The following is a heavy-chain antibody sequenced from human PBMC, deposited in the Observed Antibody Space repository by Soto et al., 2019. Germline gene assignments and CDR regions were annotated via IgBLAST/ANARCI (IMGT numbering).Heavy chain of an antibody. J-gene: IGHJ5*02. CDR2: FDPDEAET. D-gene: IGHD4-17*01. CDR3: TTYHGDYNFDH. V-gene: IGHV1-24*01. CDR1: GYTLHEVT. Sequence: QVQLVQSGAEVKKPGASVKVSCKVSGYTLHEVTMNWVRQATGKGLEWLGGFDPDEAETIYAQHFQGRVTMTEDTSTDTVYMELSSLRSEDTALYFCTTYHGDYNFDHWGQGTLVTVSS.